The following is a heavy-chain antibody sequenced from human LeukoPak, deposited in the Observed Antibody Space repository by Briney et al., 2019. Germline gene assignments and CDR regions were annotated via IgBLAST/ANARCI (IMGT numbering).Heavy chain of an antibody. Sequence: ASVKVSCKVSGYTLTELSMHWVRQAPGKGLEWMGGFDPEDGETIYAQKFQGKVTMTEDTSTDTAYMELSSLRSEDTAVYYCATSPVTRILPVYGSGTKLPSDYWGQGTLVTVSS. V-gene: IGHV1-24*01. CDR1: GYTLTELS. CDR2: FDPEDGET. J-gene: IGHJ4*02. D-gene: IGHD3-10*01. CDR3: ATSPVTRILPVYGSGTKLPSDY.